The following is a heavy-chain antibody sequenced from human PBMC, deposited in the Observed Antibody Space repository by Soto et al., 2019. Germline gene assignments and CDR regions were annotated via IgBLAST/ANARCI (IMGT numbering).Heavy chain of an antibody. J-gene: IGHJ3*02. D-gene: IGHD4-17*01. CDR1: GFTFSSYS. Sequence: GGSLRLSCAASGFTFSSYSMNWVRQAPGKGLEWVSYISSSSSTIYYADSVKGRFTISRDNAKNSLYLQMNSLRAEDTAVYYCARLVDYGDYIIYDAFDIWGQGTMVTVSS. V-gene: IGHV3-48*01. CDR2: ISSSSSTI. CDR3: ARLVDYGDYIIYDAFDI.